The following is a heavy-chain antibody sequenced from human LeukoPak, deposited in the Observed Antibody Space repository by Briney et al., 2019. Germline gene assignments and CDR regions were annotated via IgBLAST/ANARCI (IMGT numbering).Heavy chain of an antibody. CDR1: GGTFSSYA. CDR3: ARAHDVDTAMTDY. CDR2: IIPIFGTA. J-gene: IGHJ4*02. V-gene: IGHV1-69*13. D-gene: IGHD5-18*01. Sequence: SVKVSCKASGGTFSSYAISWVRQAPGQGLEWMGGIIPIFGTANYVQKFQGRVTITADESTSTAYMELSSLRSEDTAVYYCARAHDVDTAMTDYWGQGTLVTVSS.